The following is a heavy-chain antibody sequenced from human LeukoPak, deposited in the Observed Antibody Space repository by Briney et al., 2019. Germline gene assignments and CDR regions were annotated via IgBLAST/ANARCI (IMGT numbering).Heavy chain of an antibody. D-gene: IGHD5-12*01. Sequence: GGSLRLSCAASGFTVSSTYMSWVRQAPGKGLQRVSVIYSGGGTYYAASVKGRFTNSRDNSNNTVFLQMNNLRAEDTAVYYCARDVGYSSDDFTWGQGVLVIVSS. CDR1: GFTVSSTY. J-gene: IGHJ5*02. CDR3: ARDVGYSSDDFT. CDR2: IYSGGGT. V-gene: IGHV3-66*01.